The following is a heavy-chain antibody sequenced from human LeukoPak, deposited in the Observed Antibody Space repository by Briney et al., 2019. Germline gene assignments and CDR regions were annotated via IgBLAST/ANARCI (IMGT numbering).Heavy chain of an antibody. V-gene: IGHV1-2*02. CDR3: ARDPAQSYYTDV. CDR1: GYRFTAYY. Sequence: ASVKVSCKASGYRFTAYYIRWVRQAPGQGLEWMGWINPKSPGTNYAQKFQGRVTMTRDTSISTAYMELSSLTSDDTAVYYCARDPAQSYYTDVWGIGTTVIVSS. J-gene: IGHJ6*03. CDR2: INPKSPGT.